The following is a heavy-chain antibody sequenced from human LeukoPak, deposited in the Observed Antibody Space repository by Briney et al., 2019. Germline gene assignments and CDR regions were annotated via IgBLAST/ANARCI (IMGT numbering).Heavy chain of an antibody. CDR3: ARQVRDSSPGLYFDY. V-gene: IGHV4-4*02. CDR2: IYHSGST. Sequence: SETLSLTCAVSGGSISSSNWWSWVRQPPGKGLEWIGEIYHSGSTNYNPSLKSRVAISVDTSKNQFSLKLSSVTAADTAVYYCARQVRDSSPGLYFDYWGQGTLVTVSS. D-gene: IGHD3-22*01. J-gene: IGHJ4*02. CDR1: GGSISSSNW.